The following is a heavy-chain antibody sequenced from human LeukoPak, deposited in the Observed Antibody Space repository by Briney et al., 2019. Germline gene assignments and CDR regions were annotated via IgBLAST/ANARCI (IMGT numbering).Heavy chain of an antibody. CDR1: GGTFSSYT. D-gene: IGHD3-22*01. J-gene: IGHJ4*02. CDR3: ARAHTYYYDSSGCYTDY. CDR2: ISAYNGNT. Sequence: GSSVKVSCKASGGTFSSYTISWVRQAPGQGLEWMGWISAYNGNTNYAQKLQGRVTMTTDTSTSTACMELRSLRSDDTAVYYCARAHTYYYDSSGCYTDYWGQGTLVTVSS. V-gene: IGHV1-18*01.